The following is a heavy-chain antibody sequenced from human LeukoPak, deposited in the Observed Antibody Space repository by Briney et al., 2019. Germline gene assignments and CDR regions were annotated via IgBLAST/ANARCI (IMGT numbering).Heavy chain of an antibody. Sequence: AGGSLRLSCAASGFTFSSYAMSWVRQAPGKGLEWVANIKQDGSEEYYVDSVKGRFTISRDNAKNSLYLQMNSLRAEDTAVYYCARDTEWLSRWGQGTLVTVSS. J-gene: IGHJ4*02. CDR3: ARDTEWLSR. CDR1: GFTFSSYA. V-gene: IGHV3-7*01. D-gene: IGHD3-3*01. CDR2: IKQDGSEE.